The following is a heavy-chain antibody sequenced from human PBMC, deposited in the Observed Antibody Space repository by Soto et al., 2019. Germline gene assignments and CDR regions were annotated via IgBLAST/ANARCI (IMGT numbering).Heavy chain of an antibody. V-gene: IGHV3-30*04. CDR1: GFTFSSYA. D-gene: IGHD2-2*01. J-gene: IGHJ5*02. CDR3: ARGRFSTTLYAGFDP. Sequence: GGSLRLSCAASGFTFSSYAMHWVRQAPGKGLEWVAVISYHGRDEYYADSVKGRFSISRDNSKNTLNLQMNSLRAEDTAVYYCARGRFSTTLYAGFDPWGQGTLVTVSS. CDR2: ISYHGRDE.